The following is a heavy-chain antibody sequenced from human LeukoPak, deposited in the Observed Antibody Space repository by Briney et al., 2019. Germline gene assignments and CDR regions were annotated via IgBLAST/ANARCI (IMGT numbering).Heavy chain of an antibody. CDR3: ARVVIGYYYDSDYGMDV. Sequence: PSETLSLTCAVYGGSFSGYYWSLLRQPPGKGLEWIGEINHGGSTNYNPSLKSRVTISVDTSKNQFSLKLSSVTAADTAVYYCARVVIGYYYDSDYGMDVWGQGTTVTVSS. CDR2: INHGGST. CDR1: GGSFSGYY. V-gene: IGHV4-34*01. J-gene: IGHJ6*02. D-gene: IGHD3-22*01.